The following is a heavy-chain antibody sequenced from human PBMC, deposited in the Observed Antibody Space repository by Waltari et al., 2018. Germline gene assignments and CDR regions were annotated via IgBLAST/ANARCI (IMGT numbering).Heavy chain of an antibody. CDR2: ISSSSSTI. CDR3: VRAGGTTSYYYYGMDV. Sequence: EVQLVESGGGLVQPGGSLSLSCAASGFTFSSYSMNWVRQAPGKGLEWVSYISSSSSTIYYADSVKGRFTISRDNAKNSLYLQMNSLRAEDTAVYYCVRAGGTTSYYYYGMDVWGQGTTVTVSS. V-gene: IGHV3-48*01. J-gene: IGHJ6*02. D-gene: IGHD1-1*01. CDR1: GFTFSSYS.